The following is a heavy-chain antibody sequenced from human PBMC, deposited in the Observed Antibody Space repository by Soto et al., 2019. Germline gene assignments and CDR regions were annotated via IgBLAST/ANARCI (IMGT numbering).Heavy chain of an antibody. J-gene: IGHJ3*02. Sequence: SETLSLTCTVSGGSVSSGSYYWSWIRQPPGKGLEWIGYIYYSGSTNYNPSLKSRVTISVDTSKNQFSLKLSSVTAADTAVYYCARDLGVGLVWGVSDAFDIWGQGTMVTVSS. V-gene: IGHV4-61*01. D-gene: IGHD3-3*01. CDR1: GGSVSSGSYY. CDR3: ARDLGVGLVWGVSDAFDI. CDR2: IYYSGST.